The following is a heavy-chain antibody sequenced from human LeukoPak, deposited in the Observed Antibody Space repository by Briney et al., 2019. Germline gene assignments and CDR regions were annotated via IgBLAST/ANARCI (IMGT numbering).Heavy chain of an antibody. V-gene: IGHV4-59*01. J-gene: IGHJ2*01. D-gene: IGHD3-10*01. Sequence: SETLSLTCTLSGGSISNYSWNWIRQSPEKGLGWIGYIYYSGSTNYNPSLKSRVTISVDTSRNQFSLNLTSATAADTAVYYCARDAVEENLVRFDPWGRGTLVTVSS. CDR3: ARDAVEENLVRFDP. CDR2: IYYSGST. CDR1: GGSISNYS.